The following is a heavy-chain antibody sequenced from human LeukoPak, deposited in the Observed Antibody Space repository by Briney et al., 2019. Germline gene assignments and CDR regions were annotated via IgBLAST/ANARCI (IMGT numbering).Heavy chain of an antibody. CDR2: ISSSSSYI. V-gene: IGHV3-21*01. J-gene: IGHJ4*02. D-gene: IGHD2-15*01. CDR3: ARGKYCSGGSCFPFFDY. Sequence: GGSLRLSCAASGFTFSSYSMNWVGQAPGKGLEWVSSISSSSSYIYYADSVKGRFTISRDNAKNSLYLQMNSLRAEDTAVDYCARGKYCSGGSCFPFFDYWGQGTLVTVSS. CDR1: GFTFSSYS.